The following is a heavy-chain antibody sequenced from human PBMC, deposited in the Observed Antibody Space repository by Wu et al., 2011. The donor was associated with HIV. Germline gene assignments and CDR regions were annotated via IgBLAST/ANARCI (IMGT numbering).Heavy chain of an antibody. V-gene: IGHV1-69*06. CDR2: IIPLFGRA. Sequence: QVQLVPSGAELPKPGSSVNVSCKASGGTFSSYAISWVRQAPGQGLEWVGGIIPLFGRANKAQKFQGRVTITADRSTSTAYLELSSLRSEDTAVYYCARVAVDLNHNYYHYYMDVWGKGTTVTVS. J-gene: IGHJ6*03. D-gene: IGHD3-10*01. CDR3: ARVAVDLNHNYYHYYMDV. CDR1: GGTFSSYA.